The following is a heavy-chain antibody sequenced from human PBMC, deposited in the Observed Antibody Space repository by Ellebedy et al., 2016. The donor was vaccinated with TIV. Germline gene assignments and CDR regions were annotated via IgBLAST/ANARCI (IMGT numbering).Heavy chain of an antibody. Sequence: MPGGSLRLSCTVSGGSISGFYWSWIRQPPGKGLEWIGYIHYTGSTNYNPSLKSRVTISVDTSKNQFPLKLSSVTAADTAVYYCASGRWLPLPGSWGQGTLVTVSS. CDR1: GGSISGFY. J-gene: IGHJ5*02. V-gene: IGHV4-59*01. CDR2: IHYTGST. CDR3: ASGRWLPLPGS. D-gene: IGHD5-24*01.